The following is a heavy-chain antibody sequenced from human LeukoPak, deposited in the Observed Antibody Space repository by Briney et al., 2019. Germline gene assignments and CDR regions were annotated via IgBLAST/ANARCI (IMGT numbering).Heavy chain of an antibody. CDR3: VKEYHSRGFGAYFDY. CDR2: ISSDGSIK. CDR1: KFTFSHYG. Sequence: GGSLRLSCTASKFTFSHYGMRWVRQAPGKGLEWVAVISSDGSIKVYADSVKGRFTLSRDNSINTVDLQMNSLRAEDTAVYYCVKEYHSRGFGAYFDYWGQGTLVTVSS. V-gene: IGHV3-30*18. D-gene: IGHD3-3*01. J-gene: IGHJ4*02.